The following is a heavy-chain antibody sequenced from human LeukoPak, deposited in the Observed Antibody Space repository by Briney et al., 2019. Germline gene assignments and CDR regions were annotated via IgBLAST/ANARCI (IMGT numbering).Heavy chain of an antibody. V-gene: IGHV4-59*01. D-gene: IGHD1-26*01. Sequence: SETLSLTCTVSGGSIISYYWSWIRQPPGKGLEWIGYIYYSGSTNYNPSLKSRVTISVDTSKNQFSLKLSSVTAADTAVYYCARAGRAEGIVGATAPDYWGQGTLVTVSS. J-gene: IGHJ4*02. CDR2: IYYSGST. CDR3: ARAGRAEGIVGATAPDY. CDR1: GGSIISYY.